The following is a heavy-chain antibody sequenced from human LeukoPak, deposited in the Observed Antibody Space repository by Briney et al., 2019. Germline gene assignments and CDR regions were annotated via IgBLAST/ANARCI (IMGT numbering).Heavy chain of an antibody. V-gene: IGHV5-51*01. CDR1: GYSFTNYS. Sequence: PRESLNISCKGSGYSFTNYSIGWVRQMPGKGLEWMGIIYPGDSDTRYSPSFQGQVTISADKSISTAHLQWSSLKASDTAMYYCARRTDRSFWYLDYWGQGTLVTVSS. CDR3: ARRTDRSFWYLDY. J-gene: IGHJ4*02. CDR2: IYPGDSDT.